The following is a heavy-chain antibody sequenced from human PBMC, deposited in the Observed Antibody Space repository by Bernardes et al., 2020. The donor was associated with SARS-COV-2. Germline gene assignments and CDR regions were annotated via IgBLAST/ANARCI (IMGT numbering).Heavy chain of an antibody. CDR3: ARGSGNYYFDN. D-gene: IGHD6-19*01. Sequence: GGSLRLSCEASGFILSNYWMHWVRQVPGKGLVWVSRIGDGATTYADSVKGRFTISRDNAKSTLYLEMSSPRVEDTAVYYCARGSGNYYFDNWGQGTPVTVSS. CDR1: GFILSNYW. V-gene: IGHV3-74*01. J-gene: IGHJ4*02. CDR2: IGDGAT.